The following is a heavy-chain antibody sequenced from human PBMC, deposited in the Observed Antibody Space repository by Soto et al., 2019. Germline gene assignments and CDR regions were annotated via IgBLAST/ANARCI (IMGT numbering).Heavy chain of an antibody. J-gene: IGHJ4*02. CDR2: IYYSGST. Sequence: PSETLSLTCTVSGGSISSGGYYWSWIRQHPGKGLEWIGYIYYSGSTYYNPSLKSRVTISVDASKNQFSLKLSSVTAADTAVYYCARVIPYSNLPYPYFDYWGQGTLVTVSS. CDR3: ARVIPYSNLPYPYFDY. CDR1: GGSISSGGYY. V-gene: IGHV4-31*03. D-gene: IGHD6-13*01.